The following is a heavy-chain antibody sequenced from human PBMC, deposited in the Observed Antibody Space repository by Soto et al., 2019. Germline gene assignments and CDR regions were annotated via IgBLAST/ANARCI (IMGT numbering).Heavy chain of an antibody. CDR2: ISAGGST. V-gene: IGHV3-23*01. CDR3: ANVPIWCSSTSCYTEGFDY. CDR1: GFTFSDYA. Sequence: GSLRLSCTASGFTFSDYAMSWVRQPPGKGLEWVSVISAGGSTYYADSVKGRFTVSRANSKNTLYLQMNSLRAEDTAVYYCANVPIWCSSTSCYTEGFDYWGQGTLVTVSS. D-gene: IGHD2-2*02. J-gene: IGHJ4*02.